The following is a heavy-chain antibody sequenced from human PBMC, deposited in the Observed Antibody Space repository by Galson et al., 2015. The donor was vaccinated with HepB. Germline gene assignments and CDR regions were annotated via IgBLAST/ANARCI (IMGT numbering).Heavy chain of an antibody. V-gene: IGHV3-49*03. Sequence: SLRLSCAVSGFIFGDYGMNWFRQAPGKGLEWVGFIRSKAYGGTTEYAASVRGKFSFSRGDSKSIAYLQLNSLTTEDTAVYYCTSPPTPYCGGDCYSAAPRYWGQGTLVTVSS. CDR1: GFIFGDYG. J-gene: IGHJ4*02. D-gene: IGHD2-21*02. CDR2: IRSKAYGGTT. CDR3: TSPPTPYCGGDCYSAAPRY.